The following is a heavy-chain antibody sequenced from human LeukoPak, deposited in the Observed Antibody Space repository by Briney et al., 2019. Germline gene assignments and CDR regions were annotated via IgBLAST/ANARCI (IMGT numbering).Heavy chain of an antibody. CDR3: SRDPRHNDY. Sequence: ASVKVSCKASRYTFTSYDINWVRQATGQGLEWMGWMNPNSGDTAYAQKFQGRVTMTRNTSISTAYMELNSLRSEDTAVYYSSRDPRHNDYWGQGTLVTVSS. J-gene: IGHJ4*02. V-gene: IGHV1-8*01. CDR2: MNPNSGDT. CDR1: RYTFTSYD.